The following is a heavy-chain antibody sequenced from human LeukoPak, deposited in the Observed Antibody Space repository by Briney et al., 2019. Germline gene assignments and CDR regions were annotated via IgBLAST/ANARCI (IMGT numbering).Heavy chain of an antibody. CDR2: IWYDGSNK. CDR3: ARALGASDAFDI. D-gene: IGHD1-26*01. Sequence: GGSLRLSCAASGFTFSSYGMHWVRQAPGKGLEWVAVIWYDGSNKYYADSVKGRFTISRDNSKNTLYLQMNSLRAEDTAVYYCARALGASDAFDIWGLGTMVTVSS. CDR1: GFTFSSYG. J-gene: IGHJ3*02. V-gene: IGHV3-33*01.